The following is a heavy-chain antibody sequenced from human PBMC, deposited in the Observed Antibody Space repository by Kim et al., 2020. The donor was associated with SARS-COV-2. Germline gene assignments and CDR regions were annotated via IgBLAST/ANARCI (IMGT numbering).Heavy chain of an antibody. CDR3: ARTLRDGWYFDL. V-gene: IGHV4-59*01. CDR2: IYYSGST. D-gene: IGHD4-17*01. J-gene: IGHJ2*01. CDR1: GGSISSYY. Sequence: SETLSLTCTVSGGSISSYYWSCIRQPPGKGLEWIGYIYYSGSTNYNPSLKSRVTISVDTSKNQFSLKLSSVTAADTAVYYCARTLRDGWYFDLWGRGTLVTVSS.